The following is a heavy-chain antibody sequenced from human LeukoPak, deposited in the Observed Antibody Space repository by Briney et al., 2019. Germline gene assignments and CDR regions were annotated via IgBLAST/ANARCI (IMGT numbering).Heavy chain of an antibody. Sequence: PSETLSLTCAVSGYSISSGYYWGWIRQPPGKGLEWIGSIYHSGSTYYNPSLKSRVTTSVDTSKNQFSLKLSSVTAADTAVYYCARHYYDFWSGYYLYFDYWGRGTLVTVSS. J-gene: IGHJ4*02. CDR1: GYSISSGYY. CDR3: ARHYYDFWSGYYLYFDY. V-gene: IGHV4-38-2*01. D-gene: IGHD3-3*01. CDR2: IYHSGST.